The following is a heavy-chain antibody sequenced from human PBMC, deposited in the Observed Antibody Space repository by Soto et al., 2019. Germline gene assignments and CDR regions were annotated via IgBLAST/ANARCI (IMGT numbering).Heavy chain of an antibody. V-gene: IGHV3-21*01. J-gene: IGHJ3*02. CDR2: ISSSSSYI. CDR3: ARWDSSGWAFDI. D-gene: IGHD6-19*01. Sequence: EVQLVESGGGLVKPGGSLRLSCAASGFTFSSYSMNWVRQAPGKGLEWVSSISSSSSYIYYADSVKDRFTISRDNAKNSLYLQMNSLRAEDTAVYYCARWDSSGWAFDIWGQGTMVTVSS. CDR1: GFTFSSYS.